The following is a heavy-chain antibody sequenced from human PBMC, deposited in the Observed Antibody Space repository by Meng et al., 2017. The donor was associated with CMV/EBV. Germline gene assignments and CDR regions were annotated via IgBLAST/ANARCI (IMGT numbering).Heavy chain of an antibody. CDR3: ARFERTYGMDV. Sequence: SETLSLTCTVSGGSISSSSYYWGWIRQPPGKGLEWIGSIYHSGSTYYNPSLKSRVTISVDTSKNQFSLKLSSVTAADTAVYYCARFERTYGMDVWGQGTTVTVSS. V-gene: IGHV4-39*07. CDR2: IYHSGST. CDR1: GGSISSSSYY. J-gene: IGHJ6*02.